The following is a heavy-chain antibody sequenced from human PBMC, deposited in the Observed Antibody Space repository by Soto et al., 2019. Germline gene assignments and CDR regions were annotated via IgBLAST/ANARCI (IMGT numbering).Heavy chain of an antibody. CDR2: ISSGSCNI. D-gene: IGHD2-15*01. V-gene: IGHV3-21*01. Sequence: EVQLVESGGGLVKPGGSLTLSCAASGFAFRSYNMNWVRQAPGKGLEWVASISSGSCNIYYADSVKGRFTISRDNAKNSLFLQMDSLRAEDSAVYYCASATVVAATFDFWGQGTLVTVSS. CDR1: GFAFRSYN. J-gene: IGHJ4*02. CDR3: ASATVVAATFDF.